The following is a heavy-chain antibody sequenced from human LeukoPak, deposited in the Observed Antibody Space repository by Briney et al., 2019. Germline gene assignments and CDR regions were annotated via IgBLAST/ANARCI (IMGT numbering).Heavy chain of an antibody. V-gene: IGHV3-48*02. CDR2: ISSSSSPI. D-gene: IGHD3-22*01. CDR3: ARASRSGYDS. CDR1: GFTFSSYS. J-gene: IGHJ4*02. Sequence: PGGSLRLSCAASGFTFSSYSMNWVRQAPGKGLEWVSSISSSSSPIYYADSVKGRFTMSRDKAKNSLYLQMNSLRDEDAAVYYCARASRSGYDSWGQGTVVSVSS.